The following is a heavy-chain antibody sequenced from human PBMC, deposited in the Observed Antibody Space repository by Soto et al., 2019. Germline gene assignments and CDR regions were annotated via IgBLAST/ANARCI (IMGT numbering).Heavy chain of an antibody. CDR1: GFTFSSYA. D-gene: IGHD6-13*01. V-gene: IGHV3-30-3*01. CDR2: ISYDGSNK. CDR3: ARVYKGVWQQLPFDYYYYGMDV. Sequence: GGSLRLSCAASGFTFSSYAMHWVRQAPGKGLEWVAVISYDGSNKYCADSVKGRFTISRDNSKNTLYLQMNSLRAEDTAVYYCARVYKGVWQQLPFDYYYYGMDVWGQGTTVTVSS. J-gene: IGHJ6*02.